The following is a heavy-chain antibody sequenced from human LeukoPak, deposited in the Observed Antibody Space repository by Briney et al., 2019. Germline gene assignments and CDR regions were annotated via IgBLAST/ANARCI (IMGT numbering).Heavy chain of an antibody. Sequence: PSETLSLTCAVYGGSFSGYYWSWIRQPPGKGLEWIGYIYHSGSTYYNPSLKSRVTISVDRSKNQFSLKLSSVTAADTAVYYCARELSTRITMVRGDTSFFDYWGQGTLVTVSS. J-gene: IGHJ4*02. V-gene: IGHV4-34*01. CDR1: GGSFSGYY. D-gene: IGHD3-10*01. CDR2: IYHSGST. CDR3: ARELSTRITMVRGDTSFFDY.